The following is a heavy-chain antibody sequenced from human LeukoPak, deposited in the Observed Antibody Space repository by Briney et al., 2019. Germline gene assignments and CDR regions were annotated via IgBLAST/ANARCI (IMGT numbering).Heavy chain of an antibody. CDR2: IIPIFGTA. V-gene: IGHV1-69*13. CDR3: ARYTPDYYDSSGYLPWLNYYGMDV. J-gene: IGHJ6*02. CDR1: GGTFSSYA. D-gene: IGHD3-22*01. Sequence: SVKVSCKASGGTFSSYAISWVRQAPGQGLEWMGGIIPIFGTANYAQKFQGRVTITADESTSTAYMELSSLRSEDTAVYYCARYTPDYYDSSGYLPWLNYYGMDVWGQGTTVTVPS.